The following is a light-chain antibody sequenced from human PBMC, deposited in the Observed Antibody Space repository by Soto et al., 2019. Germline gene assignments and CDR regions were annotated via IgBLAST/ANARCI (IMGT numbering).Light chain of an antibody. J-gene: IGKJ5*01. V-gene: IGKV3-11*01. Sequence: EIVLTQSPATLSLSPGERATLSCRASQSVSSYLAWYQQKPGQAPRLLIYDASNRATGIPARFSGSGSGTDFTLTISSLEPEDLAVYYCQQRSNWPPSITFGQWTRLEIK. CDR1: QSVSSY. CDR3: QQRSNWPPSIT. CDR2: DAS.